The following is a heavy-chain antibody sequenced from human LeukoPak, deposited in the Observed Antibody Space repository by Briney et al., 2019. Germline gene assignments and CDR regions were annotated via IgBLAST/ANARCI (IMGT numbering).Heavy chain of an antibody. Sequence: SETLSLTCTVSGGSVSSNNYYWTWLRQPPGMGLQWIGTVFYSGTTNYNPSLKSRVTISVDTSKNQFSLKLSSVTAADTAVYYCARGPRRQRRPFDYWGQGTLVTVSS. J-gene: IGHJ4*02. D-gene: IGHD6-25*01. CDR3: ARGPRRQRRPFDY. CDR2: VFYSGTT. CDR1: GGSVSSNNYY. V-gene: IGHV4-39*07.